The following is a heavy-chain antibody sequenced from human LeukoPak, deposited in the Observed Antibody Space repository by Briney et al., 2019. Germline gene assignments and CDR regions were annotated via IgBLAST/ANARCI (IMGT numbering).Heavy chain of an antibody. CDR1: GGSFSGYY. CDR2: INHSGST. CDR3: ARHRRGYSGYRYYFDY. D-gene: IGHD5-12*01. J-gene: IGHJ4*02. V-gene: IGHV4-34*01. Sequence: SETLSLTCAVYGGSFSGYYWSWIRQPPGKGLEWIWEINHSGSTNYNPSLKSRVTISVDTSKNQFSLKLSSVTAADTAVYYCARHRRGYSGYRYYFDYWGQGTLVTVSS.